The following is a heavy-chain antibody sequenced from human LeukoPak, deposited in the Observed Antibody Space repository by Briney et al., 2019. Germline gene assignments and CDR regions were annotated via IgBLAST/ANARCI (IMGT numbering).Heavy chain of an antibody. CDR1: GGSISSSSYY. Sequence: SETLSLTCTVSGGSISSSSYYWGWIRQPPGKGLEWIGSIYYSGSTYYNPSLKSRVTISVDTSKNQFSLKLSSVTAADTAVYYCARWGGSSRGIYWFDPWGQGTLVTVSS. CDR2: IYYSGST. CDR3: ARWGGSSRGIYWFDP. V-gene: IGHV4-39*07. J-gene: IGHJ5*02. D-gene: IGHD6-13*01.